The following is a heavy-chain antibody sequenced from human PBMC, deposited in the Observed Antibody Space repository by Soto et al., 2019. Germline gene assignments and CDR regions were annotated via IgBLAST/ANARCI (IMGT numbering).Heavy chain of an antibody. CDR1: GFTFDDYA. D-gene: IGHD6-19*01. CDR3: ANDTLSGWNSADFDY. J-gene: IGHJ4*02. V-gene: IGHV3-9*01. CDR2: TNWNSGSI. Sequence: EVQLVESGGGLVQPGRSLRLSCAASGFTFDDYAMHWVRQAPGKGLEWVSGTNWNSGSIGYAESVKGRFTISRDNAKNSLYLQMNSLRGEDTDLYYCANDTLSGWNSADFDYWGQGTVVTVSS.